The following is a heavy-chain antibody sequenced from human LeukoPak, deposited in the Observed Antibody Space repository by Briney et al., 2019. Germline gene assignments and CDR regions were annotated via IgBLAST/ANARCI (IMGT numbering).Heavy chain of an antibody. Sequence: AASVTVSCKASGDTFTNYYIHWVRQATGQGLEWMGWMNPNSGNTGYAQKFQGRVTMTRNTSISTAYMELSSLRSEDTAVYYCATNIGVRGVDWGQGTLVTVSS. V-gene: IGHV1-8*02. CDR1: GDTFTNYY. CDR3: ATNIGVRGVD. J-gene: IGHJ4*02. CDR2: MNPNSGNT. D-gene: IGHD3-10*01.